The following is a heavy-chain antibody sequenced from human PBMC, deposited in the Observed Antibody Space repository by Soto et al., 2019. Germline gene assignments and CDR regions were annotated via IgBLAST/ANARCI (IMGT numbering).Heavy chain of an antibody. Sequence: SETLSLTCTVSGGSISTYYWSWIRQPAGKGLEWIGRIYTSGSTNYNSSLKSRVTMSVDTSKNQFSLKLTSVTAADTAVYYCAGDHLNWYFDLWGRGTLVTVSS. V-gene: IGHV4-4*07. CDR2: IYTSGST. J-gene: IGHJ2*01. CDR1: GGSISTYY. CDR3: AGDHLNWYFDL.